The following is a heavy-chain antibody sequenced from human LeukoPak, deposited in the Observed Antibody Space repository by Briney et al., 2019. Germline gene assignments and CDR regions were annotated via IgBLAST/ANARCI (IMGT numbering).Heavy chain of an antibody. CDR2: IYTSGST. CDR3: ARAGVVPAAINRAFDI. D-gene: IGHD2-2*02. CDR1: GGSISSYY. J-gene: IGHJ3*02. V-gene: IGHV4-4*07. Sequence: SETLSLTCTVSGGSISSYYWSWIRQPAGKGLEWIGRIYTSGSTNYNPSLKSRVTISVDTSKNQFSLKLSSVTAADTAVYHCARAGVVPAAINRAFDIWGQGSVVTVSS.